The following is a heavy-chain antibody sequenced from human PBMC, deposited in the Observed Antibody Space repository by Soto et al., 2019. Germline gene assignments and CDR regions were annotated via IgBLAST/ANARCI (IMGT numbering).Heavy chain of an antibody. Sequence: EVQLVESGGGLVKPGGSLRLSCAASGFTFSTYSMNWVRQAPGKGLEWVSSISSSSSYIYYADSVKGRFTISRDNAKNSLYLQMNSLRAEDTAVYYCARDQGGDLKAFDNWGQGTMVTVSS. V-gene: IGHV3-21*01. CDR1: GFTFSTYS. J-gene: IGHJ3*02. CDR2: ISSSSSYI. D-gene: IGHD3-16*01. CDR3: ARDQGGDLKAFDN.